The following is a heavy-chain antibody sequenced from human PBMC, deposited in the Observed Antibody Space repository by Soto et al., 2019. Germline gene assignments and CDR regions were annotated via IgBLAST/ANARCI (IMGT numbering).Heavy chain of an antibody. Sequence: QVQLQESGPGLVKPSETLSLTCAVSGASISTTYWWSWVRQSPGKGLEWIGEIHYSGTTNYNPSXXXXXXXXXXXXXXXXXXXXXXXXXXXXAXXXXXXXXLKSLDYWGQGTPVTVSS. V-gene: IGHV4-4*02. D-gene: IGHD3-9*01. CDR2: IHYSGTT. CDR1: GASISTTYW. CDR3: XXXXLKSLDY. J-gene: IGHJ4*02.